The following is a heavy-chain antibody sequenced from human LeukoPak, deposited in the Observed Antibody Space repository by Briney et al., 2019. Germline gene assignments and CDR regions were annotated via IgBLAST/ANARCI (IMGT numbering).Heavy chain of an antibody. CDR3: ATGTSIIQRTYFDY. V-gene: IGHV1-2*06. CDR2: INPNSGGT. J-gene: IGHJ4*02. CDR1: GYTFTGYY. D-gene: IGHD5-24*01. Sequence: GASVKVSCKASGYTFTGYYVHWVRQAPGQGLEWMGRINPNSGGTNYAQKFQGRVTMTRDTSISTAYMELSRLRSDDTAVYYCATGTSIIQRTYFDYWGQGTLVTVPS.